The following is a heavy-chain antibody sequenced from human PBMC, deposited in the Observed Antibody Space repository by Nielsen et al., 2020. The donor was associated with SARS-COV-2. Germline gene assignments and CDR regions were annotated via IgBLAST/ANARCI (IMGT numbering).Heavy chain of an antibody. Sequence: ASVKVSCKASGYTFTSYGISWVRQAPGQGLEWMGWISAYNGNTNYAQNFQGRVTMTRNTSISTAYMELSSLRSEDTAVYYCATVEYQLLEGGDYDYYYGMDVWGQGTTVTVSS. CDR1: GYTFTSYG. CDR3: ATVEYQLLEGGDYDYYYGMDV. CDR2: ISAYNGNT. V-gene: IGHV1-18*01. J-gene: IGHJ6*02. D-gene: IGHD2-2*01.